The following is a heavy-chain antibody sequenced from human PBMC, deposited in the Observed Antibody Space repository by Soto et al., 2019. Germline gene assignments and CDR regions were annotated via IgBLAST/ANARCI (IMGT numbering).Heavy chain of an antibody. CDR1: GYRVTGYY. CDR2: INPDSGAT. CDR3: ARGDYGTGGYPFPQCDY. V-gene: IGHV1-2*02. D-gene: IGHD2-8*02. J-gene: IGHJ4*02. Sequence: HEHLVQSGAEVKSPGASLKVSCKASGYRVTGYYSPWLRQAPGQGLEWMGWINPDSGATNYAQNCQGRVTLASATSIRTASMDMLSLTADDTSVYSCARGDYGTGGYPFPQCDYWGQGTLVIVSS.